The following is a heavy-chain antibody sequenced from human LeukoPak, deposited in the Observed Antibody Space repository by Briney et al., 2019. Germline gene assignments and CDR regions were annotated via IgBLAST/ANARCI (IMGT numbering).Heavy chain of an antibody. D-gene: IGHD4-17*01. CDR2: INPAGSST. CDR3: ARLFGGVTTFDF. CDR1: GFSFSPYW. J-gene: IGHJ5*01. Sequence: PGGSLRLSCAASGFSFSPYWMSWVRQGPGKGLDWAASINPAGSSTPYVDSVKGRFTIPRDNAQYSLYLEMNSLSAEETAVYYCARLFGGVTTFDFWGQGTLVTVSS. V-gene: IGHV3-7*01.